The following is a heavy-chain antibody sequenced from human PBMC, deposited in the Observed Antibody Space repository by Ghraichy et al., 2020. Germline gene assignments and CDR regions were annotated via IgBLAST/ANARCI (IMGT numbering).Heavy chain of an antibody. CDR2: ISGSGGST. V-gene: IGHV3-23*01. J-gene: IGHJ4*02. CDR1: GFTFSTYA. Sequence: GGSLRLSCAASGFTFSTYAMSWVRQAPGKGLEWVSSISGSGGSTYYADSVKGRFTISRDNSKNMLYLQMDSLRAEDTAVYFCAEGHYYFDYWGQGTLVTVSS. CDR3: AEGHYYFDY.